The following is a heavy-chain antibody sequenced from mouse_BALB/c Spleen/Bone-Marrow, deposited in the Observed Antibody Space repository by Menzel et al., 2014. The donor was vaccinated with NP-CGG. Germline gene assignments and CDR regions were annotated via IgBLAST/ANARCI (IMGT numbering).Heavy chain of an antibody. V-gene: IGHV14-3*02. J-gene: IGHJ2*01. CDR2: IDPANGNT. CDR3: ASYVYGYYFDY. Sequence: LVESGAELVKPGASVKLSCTASGFNIKDTYVHWVKQRPEQGLVWIGRIDPANGNTKYDPKFQGKASITADTSSNTAYLQLSSLTSEDTAVYYCASYVYGYYFDYWGQGTTLTVSS. CDR1: GFNIKDTY. D-gene: IGHD2-2*01.